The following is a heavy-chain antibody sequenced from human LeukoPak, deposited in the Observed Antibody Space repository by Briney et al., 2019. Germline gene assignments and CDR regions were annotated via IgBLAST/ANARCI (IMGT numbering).Heavy chain of an antibody. CDR1: GASISSSSYY. V-gene: IGHV4-39*01. J-gene: IGHJ4*02. D-gene: IGHD3-22*01. CDR3: ARLAYYYDSSGYSEGPYYFDY. Sequence: SETLSLTCTVSGASISSSSYYWGWIRQPPGKGLEWIGSIYYSGSTYYNPSLKSRVTISVDTSKNQFSLKLSSVTAADTAVYYCARLAYYYDSSGYSEGPYYFDYWGQGTLVTVSS. CDR2: IYYSGST.